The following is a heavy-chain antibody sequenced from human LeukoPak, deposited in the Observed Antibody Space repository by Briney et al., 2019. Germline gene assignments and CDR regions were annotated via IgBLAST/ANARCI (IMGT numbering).Heavy chain of an antibody. V-gene: IGHV4-59*01. J-gene: IGHJ3*02. D-gene: IGHD3-22*01. CDR3: ARDYYDSSGPWGDAFDI. CDR1: GGSISSYY. Sequence: SETLSLTCTISGGSISSYYWSWIRQPPGKGLEWIGYIYYSGSTNYNPSLKSRVTISVDTSKNQFSLKLSSVTAADTAEYYCARDYYDSSGPWGDAFDIWGQGTIVTVSS. CDR2: IYYSGST.